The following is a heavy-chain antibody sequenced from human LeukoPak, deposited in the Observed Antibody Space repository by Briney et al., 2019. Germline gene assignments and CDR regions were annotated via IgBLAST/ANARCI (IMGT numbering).Heavy chain of an antibody. CDR2: IIPIFGTA. D-gene: IGHD3-10*01. V-gene: IGHV1-69*13. CDR1: GGTFSSYA. CDR3: ARVVSWFGGQKTFDY. J-gene: IGHJ4*02. Sequence: ASVKVSCKASGGTFSSYAISWVRQAPGQGLEWMGGIIPIFGTANYAQKFQGRVTITADESTSTAYMELSSLRSEDTAVYYCARVVSWFGGQKTFDYWGQGTLVTVSS.